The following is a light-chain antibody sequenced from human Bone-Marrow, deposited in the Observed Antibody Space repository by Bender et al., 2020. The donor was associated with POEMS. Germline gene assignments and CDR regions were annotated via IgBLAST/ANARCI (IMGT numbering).Light chain of an antibody. Sequence: QSALTQPASVSGSPGQSITISCTGTSSDIGASTYVSWYQQHPGKAPKLIIYDVIYRPSGVSNRFSGSRSGNTASLTVSGLQAEDEADYYCSSFGGSDNLVFGGGARLTV. V-gene: IGLV2-14*03. CDR1: SSDIGASTY. CDR3: SSFGGSDNLV. CDR2: DVI. J-gene: IGLJ2*01.